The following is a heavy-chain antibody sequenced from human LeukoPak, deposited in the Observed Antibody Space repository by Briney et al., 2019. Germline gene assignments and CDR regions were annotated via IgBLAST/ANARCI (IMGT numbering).Heavy chain of an antibody. D-gene: IGHD3-22*01. CDR3: AIMHPYYDGNGYWVQ. CDR2: INTSGGST. V-gene: IGHV3-23*01. Sequence: GGSLRLSCAASGFTFSDYYMSWIRQAPGKGLEWVSGINTSGGSTAYADSVKGRFTISRDNPRNTLYMQMNSLRAEDTALYYCAIMHPYYDGNGYWVQWGQGTLVTVSS. J-gene: IGHJ4*02. CDR1: GFTFSDYY.